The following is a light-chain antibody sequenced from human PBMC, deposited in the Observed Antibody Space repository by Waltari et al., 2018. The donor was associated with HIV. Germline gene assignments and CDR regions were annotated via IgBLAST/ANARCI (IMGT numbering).Light chain of an antibody. CDR2: DVT. Sequence: QSALTQPRSVSGSPGQSVTMSCAGTSNAVGGYNYVSWYQQHPGKAPKLMIYDVTKRPSGVPDRFSGSKSGNTASLTISGLQADDEADYYCCSYAGSYTGVFGTGTKVTVL. CDR3: CSYAGSYTGV. CDR1: SNAVGGYNY. V-gene: IGLV2-11*01. J-gene: IGLJ1*01.